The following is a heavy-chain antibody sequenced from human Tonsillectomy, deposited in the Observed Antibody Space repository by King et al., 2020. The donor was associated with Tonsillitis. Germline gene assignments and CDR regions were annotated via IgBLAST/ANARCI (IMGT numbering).Heavy chain of an antibody. CDR2: ISHSGFT. CDR3: ERVRYYGDLKAFDI. Sequence: VQLQESGPGLVKPSGTLFLTCVFSCDSISRINWCNWVCHSPGQGLECLWEISHSGFTTLTPPRQRRVTISVDKPNNQVSRELRSVTAADTAVYHCERVRYYGDLKAFDIWGQGTMVIVSS. CDR1: CDSISRINW. V-gene: IGHV4-4*02. D-gene: IGHD4-17*01. J-gene: IGHJ3*02.